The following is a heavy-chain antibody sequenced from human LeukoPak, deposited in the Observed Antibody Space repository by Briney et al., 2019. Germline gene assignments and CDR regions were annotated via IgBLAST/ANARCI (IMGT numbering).Heavy chain of an antibody. CDR2: INPNGGDT. Sequence: ASVKVSCKASGYTFTGYYMHWVRQAPGQGLEWMGWINPNGGDTNYAQKFRGRVTMTRDTSISTAYMELSRLRSDDTAIYYCARGSYIAAAGTSDWFDSWGQGTLVTVSS. J-gene: IGHJ5*01. V-gene: IGHV1-2*02. CDR1: GYTFTGYY. D-gene: IGHD6-13*01. CDR3: ARGSYIAAAGTSDWFDS.